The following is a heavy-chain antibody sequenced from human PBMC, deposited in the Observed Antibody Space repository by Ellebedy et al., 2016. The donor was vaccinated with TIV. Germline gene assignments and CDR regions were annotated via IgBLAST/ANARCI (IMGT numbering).Heavy chain of an antibody. CDR3: ARSLAGYGYMDS. Sequence: GESLKISCKASGYNFATYWIGWLRQTPGKGLEWMGIIFPLDSDTRYSPSFQGQVTIAADRTLSTAYLQWSSLRASDTAMYYCARSLAGYGYMDSWGQGTLANVSS. V-gene: IGHV5-51*01. CDR1: GYNFATYW. D-gene: IGHD5-12*01. CDR2: IFPLDSDT. J-gene: IGHJ5*01.